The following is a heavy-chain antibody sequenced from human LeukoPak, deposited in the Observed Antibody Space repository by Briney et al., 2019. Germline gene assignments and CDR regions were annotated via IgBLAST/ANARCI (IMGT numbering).Heavy chain of an antibody. CDR1: GGSISSYY. CDR2: IYTSGST. Sequence: SETLSLTCTVSGGSISSYYWSWIRQPAGKGLEWIGRIYTSGSTNYNPSLKSRVTMSVDTSKNQFSLKLSSVTAADTAVYYCARGGEYGDYRHTQYLQHWGQGTLVTVSS. J-gene: IGHJ1*01. D-gene: IGHD4-17*01. V-gene: IGHV4-4*07. CDR3: ARGGEYGDYRHTQYLQH.